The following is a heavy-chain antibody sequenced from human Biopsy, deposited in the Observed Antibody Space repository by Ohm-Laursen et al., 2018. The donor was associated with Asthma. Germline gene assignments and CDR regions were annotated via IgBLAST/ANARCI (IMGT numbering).Heavy chain of an antibody. J-gene: IGHJ1*01. V-gene: IGHV3-30-3*01. CDR3: ARTFHFWSPYHAEHYQL. CDR1: RFTYE. CDR2: ISYDGSSI. Sequence: RSLRLSCAASRFTYEMHWVRQAPGKGLEWVAVISYDGSSIYYADSVKGRFTISRDNSKNTLSLQMNSLTAEDTAVYYCARTFHFWSPYHAEHYQLWGQGTLVTVSS. D-gene: IGHD3-3*02.